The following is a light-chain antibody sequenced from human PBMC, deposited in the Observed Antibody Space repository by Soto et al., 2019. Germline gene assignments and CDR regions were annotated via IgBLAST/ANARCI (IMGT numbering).Light chain of an antibody. V-gene: IGKV3-20*01. CDR2: GAS. CDR1: QSVSSSY. CDR3: HQYGSSIT. J-gene: IGKJ5*01. Sequence: ETVMTQTPATLSVSPGDRATLSCRASQSVSSSYLAWYQQKPGQAPRLLIYGASSRATGIPDRFSGSGSGTDFTLTINRLEPEDFAVYYCHQYGSSITFGQGTRLEIK.